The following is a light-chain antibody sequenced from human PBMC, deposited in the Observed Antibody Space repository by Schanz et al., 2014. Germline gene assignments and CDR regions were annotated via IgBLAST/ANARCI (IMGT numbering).Light chain of an antibody. CDR2: GAS. V-gene: IGKV3-15*01. CDR1: QSVSSN. J-gene: IGKJ1*01. Sequence: VLTQSPGTLSVSPGGRATLSCRASQSVSSNLAWYQQKPGQAPRLLVYGASTRATGIPVRFSGSGSGTDFTLTITSLQSEDFAVYYCQQYNNWPQTFGQGTKVEIK. CDR3: QQYNNWPQT.